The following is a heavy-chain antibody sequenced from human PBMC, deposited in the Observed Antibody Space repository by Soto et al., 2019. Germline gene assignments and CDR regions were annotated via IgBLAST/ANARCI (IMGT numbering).Heavy chain of an antibody. D-gene: IGHD5-12*01. V-gene: IGHV1-3*01. Sequence: QAQLVQSGAEVKKPGASVKVSCKSSGYSFTDFVMHWVRLASGQRLEWMGWINADKGDTKYSPKFQGRVTITRDTAAPTVYMELRSLRSEDTAVYYCAGGPLSGVATIWDYANWFDPWGQGSLVTVST. CDR3: AGGPLSGVATIWDYANWFDP. J-gene: IGHJ5*02. CDR1: GYSFTDFV. CDR2: INADKGDT.